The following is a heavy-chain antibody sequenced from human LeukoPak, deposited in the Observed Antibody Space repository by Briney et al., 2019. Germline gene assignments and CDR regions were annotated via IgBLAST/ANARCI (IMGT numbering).Heavy chain of an antibody. CDR1: GYSFTSYW. J-gene: IGHJ5*02. Sequence: GESLKISCKGSGYSFTSYWIAWVRQMPGKGLEWMGIIYPSDSETTYSPSFQGQVTISADKSISTAYLQWSSLTASDTAMYYCATPFHADYGNTDPWGQGTLVTVSS. CDR2: IYPSDSET. V-gene: IGHV5-51*01. D-gene: IGHD4-11*01. CDR3: ATPFHADYGNTDP.